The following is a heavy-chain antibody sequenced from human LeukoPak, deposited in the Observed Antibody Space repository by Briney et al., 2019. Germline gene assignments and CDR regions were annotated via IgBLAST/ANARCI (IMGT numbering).Heavy chain of an antibody. CDR1: GFTFSDHF. CDR3: AKRLAMTGTYHFDY. CDR2: ISGSGAT. J-gene: IGHJ4*02. D-gene: IGHD6-19*01. Sequence: GGSLRLSCVASGFTFSDHFMTWIRQAPGKGLEWISYISGSGATFYADSVKGRFTISRDNSKNTLYLQMNSLRAEDTAVYYCAKRLAMTGTYHFDYWGQGTLVTVSS. V-gene: IGHV3-69-1*01.